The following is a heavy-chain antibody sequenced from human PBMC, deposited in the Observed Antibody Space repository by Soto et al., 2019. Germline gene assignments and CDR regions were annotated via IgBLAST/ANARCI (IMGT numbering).Heavy chain of an antibody. CDR1: GGSIISGGYS. J-gene: IGHJ5*02. Sequence: QLQLQESGSGLVKPSQTLSLTCAVSGGSIISGGYSWSWIRQPPGKGLEWIGYISHSGTTYYSPSLKSRVTMSVDRSKNQFTLKMSSVTAEDTAFYFCAREIIVAGSHKYFDPWGQGTLVTVSS. V-gene: IGHV4-30-2*01. CDR2: ISHSGTT. CDR3: AREIIVAGSHKYFDP. D-gene: IGHD5-12*01.